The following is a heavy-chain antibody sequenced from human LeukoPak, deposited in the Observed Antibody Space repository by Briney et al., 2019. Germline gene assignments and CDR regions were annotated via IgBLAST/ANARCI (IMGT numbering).Heavy chain of an antibody. CDR1: GFTVSSNY. CDR3: AKDEQWLVPPNAFDI. V-gene: IGHV3-53*01. CDR2: IYSGGST. J-gene: IGHJ3*02. D-gene: IGHD6-19*01. Sequence: GGSLRLSCAASGFTVSSNYMRWVRQAPGKGLEWVSVIYSGGSTYYADSVKGRFTISRDNSKNTLYLQMNSLRAEDTAVYYCAKDEQWLVPPNAFDIWGQGTMVTVSS.